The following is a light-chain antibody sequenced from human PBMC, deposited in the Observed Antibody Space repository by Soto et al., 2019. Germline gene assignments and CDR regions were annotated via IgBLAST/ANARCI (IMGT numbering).Light chain of an antibody. V-gene: IGKV3-15*01. CDR2: GVS. CDR1: QSISGE. Sequence: EIVMTQSPATLSVSPGERATLSCRASQSISGELAWYQPRPGQPPRLLIYGVSTRATGVPDRFSGSGSGSDFTLTISGLQSEDFAVYYCQQCHDWPLTFGQGTRLDI. CDR3: QQCHDWPLT. J-gene: IGKJ2*01.